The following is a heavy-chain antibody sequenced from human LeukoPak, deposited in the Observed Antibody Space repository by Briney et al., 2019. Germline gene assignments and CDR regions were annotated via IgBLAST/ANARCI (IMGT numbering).Heavy chain of an antibody. V-gene: IGHV1-69*13. D-gene: IGHD3-22*01. J-gene: IGHJ4*02. CDR3: ARDAAIHDSGAYYYLW. CDR2: ITPMFGTA. Sequence: GASVKVSCKASGYTFTSYYMHWVRQAPGQGLEWMGGITPMFGTANYAQKFQGRVTSADESTRTAYMELKSLKFEDTAVYYCARDAAIHDSGAYYYLWWGQGTLVTVSS. CDR1: GYTFTSYY.